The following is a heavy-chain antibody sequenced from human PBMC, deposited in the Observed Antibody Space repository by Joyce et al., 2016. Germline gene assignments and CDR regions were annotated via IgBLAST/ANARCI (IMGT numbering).Heavy chain of an antibody. CDR2: RSPDEYNK. V-gene: IGHV3-30-3*01. CDR1: GFSFSRYT. D-gene: IGHD5-12*01. CDR3: AREYTGYDYLGNYFYGLDV. Sequence: QEQLVESGGGVVQPGRSLRLSCAASGFSFSRYTMYLVRQAPGKGLEWVAVRSPDEYNKYYADSLKGRVTISRDNSKDTLYLQMNSLRIEDTAVYYCAREYTGYDYLGNYFYGLDVWGQGTTVIVSS. J-gene: IGHJ6*02.